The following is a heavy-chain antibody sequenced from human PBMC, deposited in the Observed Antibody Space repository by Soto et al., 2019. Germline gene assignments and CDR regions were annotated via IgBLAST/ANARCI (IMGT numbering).Heavy chain of an antibody. J-gene: IGHJ4*02. CDR2: IYYSGST. V-gene: IGHV4-59*01. CDR1: GGSISSYY. Sequence: SETLSLTCTVSGGSISSYYWSWIRQPPGKGLEWIGYIYYSGSTNYNPSLKSRVTISVDTSKNQFSLKLSSVTAADTAVYYCARVGGTTVTTCFDYWGQGTLVTVSS. D-gene: IGHD4-17*01. CDR3: ARVGGTTVTTCFDY.